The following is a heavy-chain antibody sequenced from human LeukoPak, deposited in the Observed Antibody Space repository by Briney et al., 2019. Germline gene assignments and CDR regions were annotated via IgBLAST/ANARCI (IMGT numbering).Heavy chain of an antibody. Sequence: SETLSLTCTVSGGSISSGGYYWSWIRQPPGKGLAWIGYIYDSGSTNYKPSLKSRVTISVDTSKSQFCLKLSSVTAADTAVYYCARSRLNYGTFDYWGQGTLVTVSS. V-gene: IGHV4-61*08. D-gene: IGHD4-17*01. CDR1: GGSISSGGYY. CDR3: ARSRLNYGTFDY. J-gene: IGHJ4*02. CDR2: IYDSGST.